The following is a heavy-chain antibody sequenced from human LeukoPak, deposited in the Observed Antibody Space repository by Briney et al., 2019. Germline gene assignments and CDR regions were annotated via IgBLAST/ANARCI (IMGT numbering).Heavy chain of an antibody. CDR1: GFTFSSYA. D-gene: IGHD2-2*01. CDR3: AKIHEYCSSTSCYSLRGNFDY. Sequence: GGSLRLSCAASGFTFSSYAMSWVRQAPGKGLEWVSAISGSGGSTYYADSVKGRFTISRDNSKNTLYLQMNSLRAEDTAVYYCAKIHEYCSSTSCYSLRGNFDYWGQGTLVTVSS. J-gene: IGHJ4*02. V-gene: IGHV3-23*01. CDR2: ISGSGGST.